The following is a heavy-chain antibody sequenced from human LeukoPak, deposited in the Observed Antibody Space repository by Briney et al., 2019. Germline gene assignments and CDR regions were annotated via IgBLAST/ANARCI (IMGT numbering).Heavy chain of an antibody. CDR2: ISGSGGST. CDR1: GSTFSSYA. CDR3: ALLGRELTLDY. V-gene: IGHV3-23*01. J-gene: IGHJ4*02. Sequence: GGSLRLSCAASGSTFSSYAMSWVRQAPGKGLEWVSAISGSGGSTYYADSVKGRFAISRDNSKNTLYLQMNSLRAEDTAVYYCALLGRELTLDYWGQGTLVTVSS. D-gene: IGHD1-26*01.